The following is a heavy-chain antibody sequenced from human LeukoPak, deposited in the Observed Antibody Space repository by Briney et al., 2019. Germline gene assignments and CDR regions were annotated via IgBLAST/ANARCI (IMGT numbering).Heavy chain of an antibody. Sequence: ASVKVSCKASGYTFTSYGISWVRQAPGQGLEWMGWISAYNGNTNYAQKLQGRVTMTTDTSTSTASMELRSLRSDDTAVYYCARDPKPTVVTPDYYYGMDVWGQGTTVTVSS. V-gene: IGHV1-18*01. CDR3: ARDPKPTVVTPDYYYGMDV. J-gene: IGHJ6*02. D-gene: IGHD4-23*01. CDR2: ISAYNGNT. CDR1: GYTFTSYG.